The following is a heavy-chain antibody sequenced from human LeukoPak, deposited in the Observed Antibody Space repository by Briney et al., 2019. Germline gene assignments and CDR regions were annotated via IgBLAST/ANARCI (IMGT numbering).Heavy chain of an antibody. CDR3: TTRPTQVVPVYYYMDV. CDR2: IRSKANSYAT. V-gene: IGHV3-73*01. CDR1: GFTFSGSA. J-gene: IGHJ6*03. Sequence: GGSLRLSCAASGFTFSGSAMHWVRQASGKGLEWVGRIRSKANSYATAYAASVKGRFTISRDDSKNTAYLQMNSLKTEDTAVYYCTTRPTQVVPVYYYMDVWGKGTTVTVSS. D-gene: IGHD2-2*01.